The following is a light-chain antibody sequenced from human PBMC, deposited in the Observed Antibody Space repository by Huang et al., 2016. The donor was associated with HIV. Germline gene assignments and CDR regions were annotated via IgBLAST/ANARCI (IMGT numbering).Light chain of an antibody. V-gene: IGKV1-33*01. Sequence: DIQMTQSPSSLSASVGDRVTITCQASHDISNCLNWYQQKPGKAPKLQIDDTSNLETGVPSRVSGSGSGTEFTFTISNLQPEDIATYYCQQCDNLPFTFGPGTKADIK. J-gene: IGKJ3*01. CDR2: DTS. CDR1: HDISNC. CDR3: QQCDNLPFT.